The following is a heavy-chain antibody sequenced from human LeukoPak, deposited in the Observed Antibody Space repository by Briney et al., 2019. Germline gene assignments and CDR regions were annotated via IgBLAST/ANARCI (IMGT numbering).Heavy chain of an antibody. J-gene: IGHJ4*02. CDR2: INPNSGGT. CDR1: GYTFTGYY. CDR3: ARDMPEYTSGADY. Sequence: GASVKVSCKASGYTFTGYYMHWVRQAPGQGLEWMGWINPNSGGTNYAQKFQGRVTMARDTSISTAYMELSRLRSDDTAVYYCARDMPEYTSGADYWGQGTLVTVSS. V-gene: IGHV1-2*02. D-gene: IGHD2/OR15-2a*01.